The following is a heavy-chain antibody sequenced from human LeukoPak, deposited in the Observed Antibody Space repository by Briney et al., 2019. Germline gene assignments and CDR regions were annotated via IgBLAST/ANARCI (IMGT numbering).Heavy chain of an antibody. D-gene: IGHD1-26*01. CDR1: GFTFTTCW. J-gene: IGHJ4*02. CDR2: MKGDESTK. Sequence: GGTLSLSCAASGFTFTTCWMVWVRQPPGKGLEWVANMKGDESTKHQADSVKGRFTISRDNAQNSVYLQMSSLRVEDTAVYYCARDVGGSLDYWGQGTLVTVSS. V-gene: IGHV3-7*01. CDR3: ARDVGGSLDY.